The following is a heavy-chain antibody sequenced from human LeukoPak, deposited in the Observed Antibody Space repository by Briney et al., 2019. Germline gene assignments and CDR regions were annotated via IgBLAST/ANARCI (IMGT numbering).Heavy chain of an antibody. Sequence: GESLKISCKGSGYSFTSYWISWVRQMPGKGLEWMGRIDPSDSYTNYSPSFQGHVTISADKSISTAYLQWSSLKASDTAMYYCARQGTMVRFFGYWGQGTLVTVSS. D-gene: IGHD3-10*01. J-gene: IGHJ4*02. V-gene: IGHV5-10-1*01. CDR2: IDPSDSYT. CDR3: ARQGTMVRFFGY. CDR1: GYSFTSYW.